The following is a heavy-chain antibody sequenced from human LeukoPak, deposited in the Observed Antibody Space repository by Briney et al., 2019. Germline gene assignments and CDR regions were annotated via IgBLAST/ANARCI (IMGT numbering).Heavy chain of an antibody. CDR1: GFTFSSYA. Sequence: GGSLRLSCAASGFTFSSYAMSWVRQAPGKGLEWVANIKQDGSEKDYVDSVKGRFTISRDNTNNSLYLQMDSLRVEDTAVYYCARKGGYSSGYYYWGQRTLVTVSS. D-gene: IGHD3-22*01. CDR3: ARKGGYSSGYYY. V-gene: IGHV3-7*01. J-gene: IGHJ4*02. CDR2: IKQDGSEK.